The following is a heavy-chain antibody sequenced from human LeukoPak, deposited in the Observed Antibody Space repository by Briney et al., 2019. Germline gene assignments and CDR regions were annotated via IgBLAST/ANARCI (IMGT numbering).Heavy chain of an antibody. Sequence: SQTLSLTCTVSGGSISSGSYYWSWIRQPAGKGLEWIGRIYTSGGTNYNPTLKSRVTVSVDTSKNQFSLKLSSVTAADTAVYYCASATYDFWSGVYYYFDYWGQGTLVTVSS. CDR2: IYTSGGT. D-gene: IGHD3-3*01. V-gene: IGHV4-61*02. J-gene: IGHJ4*02. CDR3: ASATYDFWSGVYYYFDY. CDR1: GGSISSGSYY.